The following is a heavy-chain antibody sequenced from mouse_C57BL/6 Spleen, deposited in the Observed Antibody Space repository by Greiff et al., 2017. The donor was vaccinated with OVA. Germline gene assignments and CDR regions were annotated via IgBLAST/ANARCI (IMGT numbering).Heavy chain of an antibody. D-gene: IGHD2-4*01. CDR2: IHPNSGST. J-gene: IGHJ2*01. Sequence: QVQLQQPGAELVKPGASVKLSCKASGYTFTSYWMHWVKQRPGQGLEWIGMIHPNSGSTNYNEKFKSKATLTVDKSSSTAYMQLSSLTSEDSAVYYCARSEDYDSFDYWGQGTTLTVSS. CDR3: ARSEDYDSFDY. V-gene: IGHV1-64*01. CDR1: GYTFTSYW.